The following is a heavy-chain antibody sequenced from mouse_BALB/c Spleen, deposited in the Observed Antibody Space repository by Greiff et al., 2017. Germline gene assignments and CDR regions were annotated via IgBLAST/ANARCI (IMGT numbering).Heavy chain of an antibody. J-gene: IGHJ2*01. Sequence: EVQLKESGPSLVKPSQTLSLTCSVTGDSITSGYWNWIRKFPGNKLEYMGYISYSGSTYYNPSLKSRISITRDTSKNQYYLQLNSVTTEDTATYYCARGNFGYDLYYFDYWGQGTTLTVSS. CDR2: ISYSGST. CDR3: ARGNFGYDLYYFDY. V-gene: IGHV3-8*02. CDR1: GDSITSGY. D-gene: IGHD2-2*01.